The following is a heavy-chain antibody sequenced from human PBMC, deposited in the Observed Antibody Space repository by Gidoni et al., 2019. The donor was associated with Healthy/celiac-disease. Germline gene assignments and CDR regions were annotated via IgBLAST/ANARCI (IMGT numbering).Heavy chain of an antibody. Sequence: EVQLLESGGGLVQPGGSLRLSCAASGFTFSSYAMSWVRQAQGKGLEWVPAIGGSGGSTYYADSVKGRFTISRDNSKNTLYLQMNSLRAEDTAVYYCAKDYGFGTLEYWGQGTLVTVSS. CDR3: AKDYGFGTLEY. J-gene: IGHJ4*02. V-gene: IGHV3-23*01. CDR2: IGGSGGST. CDR1: GFTFSSYA. D-gene: IGHD1-1*01.